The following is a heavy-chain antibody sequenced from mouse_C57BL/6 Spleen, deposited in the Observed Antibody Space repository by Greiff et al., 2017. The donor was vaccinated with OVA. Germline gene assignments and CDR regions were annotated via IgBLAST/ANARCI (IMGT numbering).Heavy chain of an antibody. J-gene: IGHJ2*01. CDR3: ASGISYYFDY. Sequence: QVQLQQSGPELVKPGASVKISCKASGYAFSSSWMNWVKQRPGKGLEWIGRIYPGDGDTNYNGKFKGKATLTADKSSSTAYMQLSSLTSEDSAVYFCASGISYYFDYWGQGTTLTVSS. CDR1: GYAFSSSW. V-gene: IGHV1-82*01. CDR2: IYPGDGDT. D-gene: IGHD1-1*01.